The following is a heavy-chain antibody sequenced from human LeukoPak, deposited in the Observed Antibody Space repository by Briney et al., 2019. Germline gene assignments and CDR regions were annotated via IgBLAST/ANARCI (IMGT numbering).Heavy chain of an antibody. CDR3: ARDLGGNYCNYFGY. CDR1: GGSISSSSYY. V-gene: IGHV4-39*02. Sequence: SETLSLTCTVSGGSISSSSYYWGWLRQPPGKGLEWIGSIYYSGSTYYNPSLKSRVTISVDTPKNQFSLKLSFLTAADTAVYYCARDLGGNYCNYFGYWGQGTLVTVSS. CDR2: IYYSGST. D-gene: IGHD4-23*01. J-gene: IGHJ4*02.